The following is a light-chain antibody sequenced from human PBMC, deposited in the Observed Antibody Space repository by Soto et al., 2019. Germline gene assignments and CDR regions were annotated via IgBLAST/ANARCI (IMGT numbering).Light chain of an antibody. CDR3: MQALQSPPT. Sequence: DIVMTQSPLSLPVTPGEPASISCRSSQSLLHSNGYNYLDWYLQKPGQSPQLLIYLASIRASGVPVRFSGSAAGTDFTLKISRVEAEDVGVYYCMQALQSPPTFGQVTRLEIE. CDR2: LAS. CDR1: QSLLHSNGYNY. V-gene: IGKV2-28*01. J-gene: IGKJ5*01.